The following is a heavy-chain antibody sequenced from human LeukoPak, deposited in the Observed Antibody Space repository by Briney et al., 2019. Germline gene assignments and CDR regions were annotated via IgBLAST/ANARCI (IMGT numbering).Heavy chain of an antibody. CDR1: GYTFTGYY. Sequence: ASVKVSCKASGYTFTGYYMHWVRQAPGQGLEWMGWISPNSGGTNYAQKFQGRVTITRDTSASTAYMELSSLRFEDTSVYYCARYSDDAWFDPWGQGTLVTVSS. CDR2: ISPNSGGT. D-gene: IGHD4-17*01. V-gene: IGHV1-2*02. J-gene: IGHJ5*02. CDR3: ARYSDDAWFDP.